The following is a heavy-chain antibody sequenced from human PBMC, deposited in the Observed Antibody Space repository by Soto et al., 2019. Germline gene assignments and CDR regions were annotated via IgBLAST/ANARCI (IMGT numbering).Heavy chain of an antibody. V-gene: IGHV1-69*06. CDR2: IIPIFGTA. CDR3: ARDPLLNIVLVPATGGGY. D-gene: IGHD2-2*01. Sequence: SVKVSCKASGGTFSSYAISWVRQAPGQGLEWMGGIIPIFGTANYAQKFQGRVTITADKSTSTAYMELSSLRSEDTAVYYCARDPLLNIVLVPATGGGYWGQGTLVTVSS. J-gene: IGHJ4*02. CDR1: GGTFSSYA.